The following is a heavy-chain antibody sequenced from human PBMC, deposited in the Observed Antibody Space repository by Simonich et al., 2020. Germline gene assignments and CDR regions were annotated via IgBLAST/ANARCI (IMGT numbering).Heavy chain of an antibody. D-gene: IGHD7-27*01. CDR1: GGSISSYY. Sequence: QVQLQESGPGLVKPSETLSLTCTVSGGSISSYYWGWIRQPPGKGLEWIGSINYSGTTHDNPSLKDRVTISVDTSKNQFSLKLSSVTAADTAVYYCATQVDKTGEIDYWGQGTLVTVSS. CDR3: ATQVDKTGEIDY. J-gene: IGHJ4*02. V-gene: IGHV4-39*01. CDR2: INYSGTT.